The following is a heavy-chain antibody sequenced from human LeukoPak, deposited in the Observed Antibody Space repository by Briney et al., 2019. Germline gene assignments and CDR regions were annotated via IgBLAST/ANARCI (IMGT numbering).Heavy chain of an antibody. CDR1: GGTFTSYA. V-gene: IGHV1-69*05. D-gene: IGHD1-26*01. CDR3: ARVGKAPAWGKSGSFAPLNDDAFDV. J-gene: IGHJ3*01. Sequence: ASVKVSCKASGGTFTSYAFSWVRQAPGQGLEWMGGIIPIFGTANYAQKFQGRVTITTDESTSTAYMELSSLRSEDTAVYYCARVGKAPAWGKSGSFAPLNDDAFDVWGQGTMVTVSS. CDR2: IIPIFGTA.